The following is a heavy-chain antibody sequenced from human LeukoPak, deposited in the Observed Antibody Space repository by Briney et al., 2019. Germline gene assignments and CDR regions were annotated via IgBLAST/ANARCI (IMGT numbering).Heavy chain of an antibody. J-gene: IGHJ4*02. Sequence: GGSLRLSCAASGFTFSSYSMNWVRQAPGKGLEWVSHISSSSSTIYYADSVKGRFTISRDNAKNSLYVQMNSLRDDDTAVYYCAKSVAAAPFDYWGQGTLVTVSS. CDR1: GFTFSSYS. CDR3: AKSVAAAPFDY. D-gene: IGHD6-13*01. CDR2: ISSSSSTI. V-gene: IGHV3-48*02.